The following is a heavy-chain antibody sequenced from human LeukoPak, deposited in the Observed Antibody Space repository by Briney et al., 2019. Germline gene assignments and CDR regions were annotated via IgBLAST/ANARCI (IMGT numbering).Heavy chain of an antibody. V-gene: IGHV3-11*04. CDR2: IHKGYGRI. Sequence: GGSLRLSCAASGFTFCDYHMTWIRQRPGKGLEWVSDIHKGYGRIYYAESVKGRFTISRDNAKNSLFLQMSRLGPEDTAVYYCMRAAWGVLLDYWGQGTLVTVSS. D-gene: IGHD1-26*01. J-gene: IGHJ4*02. CDR3: MRAAWGVLLDY. CDR1: GFTFCDYH.